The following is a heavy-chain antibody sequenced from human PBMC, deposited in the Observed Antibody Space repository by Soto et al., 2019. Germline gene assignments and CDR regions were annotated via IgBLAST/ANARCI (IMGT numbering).Heavy chain of an antibody. CDR2: IYHSGST. Sequence: QVQLQESGPGLVKPSGTLSLTCAVSGGSISSSNWWSWVRQPPGKGLEWIGEIYHSGSTNYNPSLKSRVTISVDKSKNQFSLKLSSVTAAVTAVYYCAIGLGYCSGGSCYHLDYWGQGTLVTVSS. CDR1: GGSISSSNW. D-gene: IGHD2-15*01. J-gene: IGHJ4*02. V-gene: IGHV4-4*02. CDR3: AIGLGYCSGGSCYHLDY.